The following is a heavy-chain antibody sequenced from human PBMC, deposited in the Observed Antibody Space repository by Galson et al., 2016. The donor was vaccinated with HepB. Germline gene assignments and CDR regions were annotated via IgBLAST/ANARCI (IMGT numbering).Heavy chain of an antibody. D-gene: IGHD1-1*01. CDR3: AKGRLVRRIFDH. CDR1: GFVFSNFG. J-gene: IGHJ4*02. CDR2: ISTRRTT. V-gene: IGHV3-23*01. Sequence: SLRLSCAASGFVFSNFGLSWVRQAPGKGLGWVASISTRRTTYYSDSVQGRFTISRDNSNNTLYLQMNGLRAEDTAVYYCAKGRLVRRIFDHWGQGTLLTVSS.